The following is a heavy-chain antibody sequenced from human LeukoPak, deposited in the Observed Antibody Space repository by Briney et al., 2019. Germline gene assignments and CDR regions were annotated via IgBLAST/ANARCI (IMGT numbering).Heavy chain of an antibody. CDR2: INHSGST. V-gene: IGHV4-34*01. D-gene: IGHD3-16*01. CDR1: GGSISSYY. CDR3: ARGRGGRSRYYFDY. Sequence: PSETLSLTCTVSGGSISSYYWSWIRQPPGKGLEWIGEINHSGSTNYNPSLKSRVTISVDTSKNQFSLKLSSVTAADTAVYYCARGRGGRSRYYFDYWGQGTLVTVSS. J-gene: IGHJ4*02.